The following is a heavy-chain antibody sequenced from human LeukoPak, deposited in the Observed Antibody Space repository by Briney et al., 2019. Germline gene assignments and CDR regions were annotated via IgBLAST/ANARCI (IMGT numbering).Heavy chain of an antibody. CDR3: ARVNNQHARGPAAMGRTSYYFDY. V-gene: IGHV1-69*13. CDR1: GGTFSSYA. Sequence: SVKVSCKASGGTFSSYAISWVRQAPGQGLEWMGGIIPIFGTANYAQKFQGRVTITADESTSTAYMELSSLRSEDTAVYYCARVNNQHARGPAAMGRTSYYFDYWGQGTLVTVSS. CDR2: IIPIFGTA. J-gene: IGHJ4*02. D-gene: IGHD2-2*01.